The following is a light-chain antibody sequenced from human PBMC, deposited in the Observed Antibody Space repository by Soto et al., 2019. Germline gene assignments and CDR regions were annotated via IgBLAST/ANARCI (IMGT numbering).Light chain of an antibody. Sequence: DIQMTQSPSFLSASVGDRVTITCRASQSISSYLNWYQQKPGKAPKLLIYAASSLQSGVPSRFSGSGSGTDVTLTISSLQPEDFATYYCQQSYSTPITFGQGTRLEIK. J-gene: IGKJ5*01. V-gene: IGKV1-39*01. CDR2: AAS. CDR3: QQSYSTPIT. CDR1: QSISSY.